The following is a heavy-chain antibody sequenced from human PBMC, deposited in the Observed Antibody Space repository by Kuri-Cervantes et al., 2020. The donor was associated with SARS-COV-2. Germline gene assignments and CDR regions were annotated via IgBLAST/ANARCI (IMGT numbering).Heavy chain of an antibody. Sequence: GESLKISCAASGFTVSSNYMSWVRPAPGKGLEWGSAISGSGGSTYYAYSAKGRFTISSDNSKNTLYLQMNSPRAEDTAVYSCAKDAAYSSGWGTFDYWGQGTLVTVSS. D-gene: IGHD6-19*01. V-gene: IGHV3-23*01. CDR1: GFTVSSNY. CDR3: AKDAAYSSGWGTFDY. J-gene: IGHJ4*02. CDR2: ISGSGGST.